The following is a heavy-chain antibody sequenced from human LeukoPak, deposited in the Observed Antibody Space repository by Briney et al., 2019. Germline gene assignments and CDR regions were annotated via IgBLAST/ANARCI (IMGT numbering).Heavy chain of an antibody. CDR1: GGAISSSSYY. CDR2: IYYSGST. V-gene: IGHV4-39*07. Sequence: SETLSLTCTVSGGAISSSSYYWGWIRQPPGKGLEWIGSIYYSGSTYYNPSLKSRVTISVDTSKNQFSLKLSSVTAADTAVYYCARDPGYSYGRRDVGAHYWGQGTLVTVSS. D-gene: IGHD5-18*01. J-gene: IGHJ4*02. CDR3: ARDPGYSYGRRDVGAHY.